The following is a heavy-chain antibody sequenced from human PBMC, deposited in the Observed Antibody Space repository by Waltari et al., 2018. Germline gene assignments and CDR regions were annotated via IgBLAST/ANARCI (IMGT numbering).Heavy chain of an antibody. V-gene: IGHV1-69*04. CDR1: GGTFXSXX. CDR3: ARVRGTYYDXSXTNAFDI. J-gene: IGHJ3*02. D-gene: IGHD3-22*01. CDR2: IIPILGIA. Sequence: QVQLVQSGAEVKKXGSSVKVSXXAXGGTFXSXXISWVRXXXGQGLEWMGGIIPILGIANYAXKFQGRVTITADESTSTAYMELSSLRSEXTAVYYCARVRGTYYDXSXTNAFDIWGQGTMVXXXS.